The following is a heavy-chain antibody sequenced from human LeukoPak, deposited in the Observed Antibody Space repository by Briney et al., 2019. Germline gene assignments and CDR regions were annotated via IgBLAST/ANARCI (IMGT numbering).Heavy chain of an antibody. J-gene: IGHJ4*02. D-gene: IGHD3-10*01. CDR3: ARDLDTMALFDY. V-gene: IGHV1-18*01. CDR1: GYTFTSYG. CDR2: ISTYNGDT. Sequence: GASVKVSCKASGYTFTSYGISWVRQAPGQGLEWMGWISTYNGDTDYAQKLQDRVTMTTDTSTSTAYMELRSLRSDDTAVYYCARDLDTMALFDYWGQGTLVTVSS.